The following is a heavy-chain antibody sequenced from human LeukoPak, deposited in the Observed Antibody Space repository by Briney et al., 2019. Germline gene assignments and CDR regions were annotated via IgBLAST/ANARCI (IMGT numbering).Heavy chain of an antibody. CDR2: ISYDGSNK. CDR1: GFTFSSYG. Sequence: PGGSLRLSCAASGFTFSSYGMHWVRQAPGKGLEWVAVISYDGSNKYYADSVKGRFTISRDSSKNTLYLQMNSLRAEDTAVYYCAKENGLLYNLEWLLPGNWFDPWGQGTLVTVSS. V-gene: IGHV3-30*18. CDR3: AKENGLLYNLEWLLPGNWFDP. J-gene: IGHJ5*02. D-gene: IGHD3-3*01.